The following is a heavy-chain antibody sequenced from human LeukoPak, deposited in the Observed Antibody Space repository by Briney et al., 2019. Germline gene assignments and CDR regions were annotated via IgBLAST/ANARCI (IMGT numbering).Heavy chain of an antibody. V-gene: IGHV1-2*02. CDR2: INPNSGDT. Sequence: GASVKVSCKASGYRFTAYSIHWVRQAPGLGLEWMGWINPNSGDTKTAQNFQGRITMTRNTSISTAYMELSSLRSEDTAVYCCAREDSSGWYADAFDIWGQGTMVTVSS. D-gene: IGHD6-19*01. CDR3: AREDSSGWYADAFDI. CDR1: GYRFTAYS. J-gene: IGHJ3*02.